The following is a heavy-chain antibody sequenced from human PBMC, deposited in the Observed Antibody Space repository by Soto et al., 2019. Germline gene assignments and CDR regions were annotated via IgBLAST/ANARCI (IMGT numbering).Heavy chain of an antibody. Sequence: GGSLRLSCAASGFTFSDYYMSWIRQAPGKGLEWVSYISSSGSTIYYADSVKGRFTISRDNAKNSLYLQMNSLRAEDTAVYYCARDEDIVLVPAPFDYWGQGTLVTVSS. CDR3: ARDEDIVLVPAPFDY. CDR2: ISSSGSTI. CDR1: GFTFSDYY. J-gene: IGHJ4*02. D-gene: IGHD2-2*01. V-gene: IGHV3-11*04.